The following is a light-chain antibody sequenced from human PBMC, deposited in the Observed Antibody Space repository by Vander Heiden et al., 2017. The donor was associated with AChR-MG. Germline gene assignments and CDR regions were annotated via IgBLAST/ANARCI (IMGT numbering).Light chain of an antibody. Sequence: QSVLPQPPSASGTPGQRVTISCSGSSSNIGSNYVYWYQQLPGTAPKRRIYRNNQRPSGVPDRFSGSKSGTSASLAISGLRSEDEADYYCAAWDDSLSGFWVVGGGTKLTVL. V-gene: IGLV1-47*01. CDR1: SSNIGSNY. J-gene: IGLJ3*02. CDR3: AAWDDSLSGFWV. CDR2: RNN.